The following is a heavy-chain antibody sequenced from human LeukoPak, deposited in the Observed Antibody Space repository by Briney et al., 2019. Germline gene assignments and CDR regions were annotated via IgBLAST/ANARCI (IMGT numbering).Heavy chain of an antibody. J-gene: IGHJ6*03. CDR1: GFTFSSYW. CDR3: ARERHIVVVPAGPYYYYYYMDV. CDR2: IKQDGSEK. Sequence: GGSLRLSCAASGFTFSSYWMSWVRQAPGKGLEWVANIKQDGSEKYYVDSVKGRFTISRDNAKNSLYLQMNSLRAEDTAVYYCARERHIVVVPAGPYYYYYYMDVWGKGTTVTVSS. V-gene: IGHV3-7*01. D-gene: IGHD2-2*01.